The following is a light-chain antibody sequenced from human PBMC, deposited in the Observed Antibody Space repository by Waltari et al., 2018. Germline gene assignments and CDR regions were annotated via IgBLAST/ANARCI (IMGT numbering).Light chain of an antibody. CDR2: RSN. Sequence: QAGPTQPPTGLKDSRETATPTCTQNRNNIVNLGAACRQQHQAHPPKHLSDRSNSRPSEISERFSASRSGDTASLTITGLQAEDEADYYCTAWDRRLSVWVFGGGTKLTVL. V-gene: IGLV10-54*04. CDR1: RNNIVNLG. J-gene: IGLJ3*02. CDR3: TAWDRRLSVWV.